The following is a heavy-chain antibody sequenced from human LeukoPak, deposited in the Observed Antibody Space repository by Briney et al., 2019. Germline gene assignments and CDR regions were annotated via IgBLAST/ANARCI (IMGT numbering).Heavy chain of an antibody. D-gene: IGHD6-13*01. CDR2: IYYTGST. CDR3: ARGLRSYSSTNWFDP. Sequence: SETLSLTRTVSGYSISSGYYWSWIRQPPGKGLECIGYIYYTGSTNYNPSLKSRVTISVDTSKNQFSLKLSSVTAADTAVYYCARGLRSYSSTNWFDPWGQGTLVTVSS. V-gene: IGHV4-38-2*02. CDR1: GYSISSGYY. J-gene: IGHJ5*02.